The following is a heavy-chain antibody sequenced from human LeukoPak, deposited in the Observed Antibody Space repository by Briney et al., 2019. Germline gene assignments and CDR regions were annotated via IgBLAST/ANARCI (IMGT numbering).Heavy chain of an antibody. D-gene: IGHD6-19*01. CDR3: ATDRGIAVAFDY. J-gene: IGHJ4*02. Sequence: ASVKASCKVSGYTLTELSMHWVRQAPGKGLEWMGGFDPEDGETIYAQKFQGRVTMTEDTSTDTAYMELSSLRSEDTAVYYCATDRGIAVAFDYWGQGTLVTVSS. CDR1: GYTLTELS. V-gene: IGHV1-24*01. CDR2: FDPEDGET.